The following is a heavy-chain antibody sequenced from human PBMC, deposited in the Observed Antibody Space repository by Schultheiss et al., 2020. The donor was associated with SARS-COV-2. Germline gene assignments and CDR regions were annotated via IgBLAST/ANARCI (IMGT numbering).Heavy chain of an antibody. CDR1: GGSISSYY. CDR2: IYYSGST. Sequence: SETLSLTCTVSGGSISSYYWSWIRQPPGKGLEWIGYIYYSGSTYYNPSLKSRVTISVDTSKNLFSLKLTSVTAADTAVYYCAREIQIGALDSWGQGTLVTVSS. D-gene: IGHD3-22*01. J-gene: IGHJ4*02. V-gene: IGHV4-59*12. CDR3: AREIQIGALDS.